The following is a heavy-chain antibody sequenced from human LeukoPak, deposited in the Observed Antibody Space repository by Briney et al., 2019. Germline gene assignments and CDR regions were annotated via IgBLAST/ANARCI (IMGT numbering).Heavy chain of an antibody. D-gene: IGHD3-22*01. CDR1: GGSISRFY. Sequence: SETLSLTCSVSGGSISRFYWSWIRQFPGKGLEWIGYISDSGSTDYNPSLKSRVTISVDTSKNQFSLNLRSMTAADTAVYYCAREREEGSGYYSYFDYWGQGTLVTASS. CDR2: ISDSGST. CDR3: AREREEGSGYYSYFDY. V-gene: IGHV4-59*01. J-gene: IGHJ4*02.